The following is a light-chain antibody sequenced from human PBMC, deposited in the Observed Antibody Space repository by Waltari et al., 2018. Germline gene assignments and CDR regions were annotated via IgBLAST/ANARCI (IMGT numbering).Light chain of an antibody. CDR2: DAN. CDR1: TGRVTSTHW. J-gene: IGLJ3*02. V-gene: IGLV7-46*01. Sequence: QAVVTQEPSVTVSPGGTVTPTCGSSTGRVTSTHWPYWFQQKAGQAPRTLIYDANMKHSWTPARFSGSLLGGKAALTLSGALPEDEADYYCLLTYSGRRVFGGGTKVTVL. CDR3: LLTYSGRRV.